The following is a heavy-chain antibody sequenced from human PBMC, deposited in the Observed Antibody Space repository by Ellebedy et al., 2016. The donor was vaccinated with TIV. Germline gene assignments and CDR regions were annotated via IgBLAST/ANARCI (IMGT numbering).Heavy chain of an antibody. CDR3: ARRSTDFAFDS. CDR2: FSANGGTT. Sequence: PGGSLRLSCAASGFTFSTYPMTWVRQAPGKGLEWVSIFSANGGTTYYADSVKGRFTISRDNSKYTLFLQIISLRAEDTAVYFCARRSTDFAFDSWGQGTLVTVSS. V-gene: IGHV3-23*01. J-gene: IGHJ4*02. D-gene: IGHD3/OR15-3a*01. CDR1: GFTFSTYP.